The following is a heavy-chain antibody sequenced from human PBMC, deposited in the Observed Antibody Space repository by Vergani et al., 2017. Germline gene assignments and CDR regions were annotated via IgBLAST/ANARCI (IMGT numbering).Heavy chain of an antibody. Sequence: QVQLPESGPGLVKPSQTLSLTCAVSGCSISSGGYYWSWIRQHPGKGLEWIGYIYYSGSTYYNTSLKSRVTISVDTSKNQFSLKLRSVTAADTAVYYCARAPIGSTTFGVVIIRFAFDIWGQGTMVTVSS. CDR2: IYYSGST. CDR1: GCSISSGGYY. V-gene: IGHV4-31*11. J-gene: IGHJ3*02. D-gene: IGHD3-3*01. CDR3: ARAPIGSTTFGVVIIRFAFDI.